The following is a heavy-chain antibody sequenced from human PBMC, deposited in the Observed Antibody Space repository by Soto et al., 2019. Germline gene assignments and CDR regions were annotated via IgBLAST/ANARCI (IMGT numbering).Heavy chain of an antibody. D-gene: IGHD3-22*01. Sequence: QVQLVESGGGVVQPGRSLRLSCAASGLTFSSYGMHWVRQAPGKGLEWVAVISHDGSTKYYADSVGGRFTISRDNSNNTLYLQMDSLRPEDTALYYCAKPFQRSGYYYDFWYFDVWGRGTLVTVSS. V-gene: IGHV3-30*18. CDR2: ISHDGSTK. CDR3: AKPFQRSGYYYDFWYFDV. CDR1: GLTFSSYG. J-gene: IGHJ2*01.